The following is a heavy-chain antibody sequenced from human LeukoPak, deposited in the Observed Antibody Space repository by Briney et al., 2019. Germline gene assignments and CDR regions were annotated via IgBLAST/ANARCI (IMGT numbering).Heavy chain of an antibody. CDR1: RFTFSSYG. CDR3: ARDGDYYDSSGFYY. CDR2: IWYDGSNK. V-gene: IGHV3-33*01. J-gene: IGHJ4*02. D-gene: IGHD3-22*01. Sequence: GGPLRLSCAASRFTFSSYGMHWVRQAPGKGLEWVAVIWYDGSNKYYADSVKGRFTISRDNSKNTLYLQMNSLRAEDTAVYYCARDGDYYDSSGFYYWGQGTLVTVSS.